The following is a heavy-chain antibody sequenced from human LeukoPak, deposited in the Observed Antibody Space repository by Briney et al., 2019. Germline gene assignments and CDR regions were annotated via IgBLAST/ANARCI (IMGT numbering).Heavy chain of an antibody. CDR2: VYSSGSL. J-gene: IGHJ4*02. CDR1: GGSISIRNYY. Sequence: SETLSLTCTVSGGSISIRNYYWAWIRQPPGRQLEWIGSVYSSGSLYYNPYLKSRVTISVDTSKNQFSLKLNSVTAADTAVYYCARDRRQRVYFDFWGQGARVTVSS. D-gene: IGHD1-1*01. CDR3: ARDRRQRVYFDF. V-gene: IGHV4-39*07.